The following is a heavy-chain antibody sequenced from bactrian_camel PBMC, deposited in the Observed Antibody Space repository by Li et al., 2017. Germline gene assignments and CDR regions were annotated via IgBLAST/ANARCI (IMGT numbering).Heavy chain of an antibody. CDR3: AAAFIRASTLERNTLATMPSAYNY. CDR1: GFTFSRAG. Sequence: VQLVESGGGLVQPGGSLRPPCGASGFTFSRAGMSWVRQAPGKGLEWVSGIYSDGSNTYYADSVKGRFTVSQDNAKKTVYLQMRSLKLEDTGMYYCAAAFIRASTLERNTLATMPSAYNYWGQGTQVTVS. D-gene: IGHD4*01. V-gene: IGHV3S7*01. J-gene: IGHJ4*01. CDR2: IYSDGSNT.